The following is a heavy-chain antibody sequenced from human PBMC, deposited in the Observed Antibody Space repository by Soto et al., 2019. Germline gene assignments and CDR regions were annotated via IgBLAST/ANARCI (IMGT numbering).Heavy chain of an antibody. V-gene: IGHV3-48*04. Sequence: GGSLRLSCAASGFTFSSYSMNWVRQAPGKGLEWVSYISSSSSTIYYADSVKGRFTISRDNAKNSLYLQMNSLRAEDTAVYYCAREGVRGGDGAFDIWGQGTMVTVSS. CDR3: AREGVRGGDGAFDI. D-gene: IGHD2-21*01. CDR1: GFTFSSYS. J-gene: IGHJ3*02. CDR2: ISSSSSTI.